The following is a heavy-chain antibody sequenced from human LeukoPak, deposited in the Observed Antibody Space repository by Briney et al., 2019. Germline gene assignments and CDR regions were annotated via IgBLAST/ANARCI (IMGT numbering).Heavy chain of an antibody. D-gene: IGHD2-2*01. CDR3: AKGSCGSTSCYVSLGWFDP. CDR1: GFTFSNYA. V-gene: IGHV3-23*01. J-gene: IGHJ5*02. CDR2: ISDSGDST. Sequence: GGSLRLSCAASGFTFSNYAMSWVRQAPGKGLEWVSTISDSGDSTYYADSVKGRFTISRDNSKNTLYLQMNSLRAEDTAVYSCAKGSCGSTSCYVSLGWFDPWGQGTLVTVSS.